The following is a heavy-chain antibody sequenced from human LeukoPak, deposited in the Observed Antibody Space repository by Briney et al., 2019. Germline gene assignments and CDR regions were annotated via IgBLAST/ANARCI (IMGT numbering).Heavy chain of an antibody. Sequence: GASVKVSCKVSGYTLTELSMHWVRQAPGKGLEWMGGFDPEDGETIYAQKFQGRVTMTEDTSTDTAYMELSSLRSEDTAVYYCATENSYGSGSYYNSGGMSKYYFDYWGQGTLVTVSS. CDR3: ATENSYGSGSYYNSGGMSKYYFDY. D-gene: IGHD3-10*01. V-gene: IGHV1-24*01. CDR1: GYTLTELS. J-gene: IGHJ4*02. CDR2: FDPEDGET.